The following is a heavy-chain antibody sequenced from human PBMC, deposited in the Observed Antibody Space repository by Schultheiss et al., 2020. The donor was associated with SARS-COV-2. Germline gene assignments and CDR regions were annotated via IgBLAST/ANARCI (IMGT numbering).Heavy chain of an antibody. CDR2: INPSGGST. CDR1: GYTFTGYY. CDR3: ARAARYCSITSCRNWFDP. V-gene: IGHV1-46*01. D-gene: IGHD2-2*01. J-gene: IGHJ5*02. Sequence: ASVKVSCKASGYTFTGYYMHWVRQAPGQGLEWMGIINPSGGSTSYAQKFQGRVTITADKSTSTAYMELSSLRSEDTAVYYCARAARYCSITSCRNWFDPWGQGTLVTVSS.